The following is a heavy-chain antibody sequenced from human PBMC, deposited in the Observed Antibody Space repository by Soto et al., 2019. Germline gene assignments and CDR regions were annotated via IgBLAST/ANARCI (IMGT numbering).Heavy chain of an antibody. CDR3: ASSGGWYSGGWFDP. CDR2: ISSSSSYI. V-gene: IGHV3-21*01. CDR1: GFTFSSYS. D-gene: IGHD6-19*01. Sequence: PGGSLRLSCAASGFTFSSYSMNWVRQAPGKGLEWVSSISSSSSYIYYADSVKGRFTISRDNAKNSLYLQMNSLRAEDTAVYYCASSGGWYSGGWFDPWGQGTLVTVSS. J-gene: IGHJ5*02.